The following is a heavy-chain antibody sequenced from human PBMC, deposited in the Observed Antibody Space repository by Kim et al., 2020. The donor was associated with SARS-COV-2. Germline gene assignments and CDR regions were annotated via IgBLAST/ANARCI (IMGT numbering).Heavy chain of an antibody. D-gene: IGHD5-12*01. J-gene: IGHJ4*02. V-gene: IGHV1-2*02. CDR3: ARAPIAYSGYDSLDY. Sequence: QKFQGRVTMTRDTSISTAYMELSRLRSDDTAVYYCARAPIAYSGYDSLDYWGQGTLVTVSS.